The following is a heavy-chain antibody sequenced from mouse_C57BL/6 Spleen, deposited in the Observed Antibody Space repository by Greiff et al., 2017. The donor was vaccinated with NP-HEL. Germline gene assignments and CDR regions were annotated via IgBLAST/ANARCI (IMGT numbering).Heavy chain of an antibody. CDR1: GFTFSSYA. CDR2: ISDGGSYT. V-gene: IGHV5-4*01. J-gene: IGHJ2*01. Sequence: EVKLVESGGGLVKPGGSLKLSCAASGFTFSSYAMSWVRQTPEKRLEWVATISDGGSYTYYPDNVKGRFTISRDNAKNNLYLQMSHLKSEDTAMYYCARDTTTVVEGYFDYWGQGTTLTVSS. CDR3: ARDTTTVVEGYFDY. D-gene: IGHD1-1*01.